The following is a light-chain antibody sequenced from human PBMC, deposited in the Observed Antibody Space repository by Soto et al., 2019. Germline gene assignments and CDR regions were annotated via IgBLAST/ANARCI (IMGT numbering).Light chain of an antibody. CDR2: GAS. Sequence: EVVLTQSPGALSLSPGERATLSCMASQNFGSTYLAWYQQKRGQAPRFLIYGASSRATGIPDRFSGSGSGTDFTLTISRLEPEDFAVYYCQQYGRSPTTFGQGTKVDIK. CDR3: QQYGRSPTT. J-gene: IGKJ1*01. CDR1: QNFGSTY. V-gene: IGKV3-20*01.